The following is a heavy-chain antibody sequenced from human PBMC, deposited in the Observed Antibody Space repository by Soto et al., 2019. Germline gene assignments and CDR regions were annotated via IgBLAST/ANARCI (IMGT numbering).Heavy chain of an antibody. CDR3: ARGGSYDILTGYYLSYYGMDV. CDR1: GYTFTSYG. CDR2: ISAYNGNT. D-gene: IGHD3-9*01. V-gene: IGHV1-18*01. Sequence: QVQLVQSGAEVKKPGASVKVSCKASGYTFTSYGISWVRQAPGQGLEWMGWISAYNGNTNYVQKLQGRVTMTTDTSTXXAXMXXRSLRSDDTAVYYCARGGSYDILTGYYLSYYGMDVWGQGTTVIVSS. J-gene: IGHJ6*02.